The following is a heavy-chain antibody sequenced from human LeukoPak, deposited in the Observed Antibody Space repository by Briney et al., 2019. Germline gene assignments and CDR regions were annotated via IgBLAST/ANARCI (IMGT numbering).Heavy chain of an antibody. D-gene: IGHD4-11*01. V-gene: IGHV4-38-2*02. CDR3: ARRVEYSKAWDY. CDR1: GYSISSGYY. J-gene: IGHJ4*02. Sequence: SETLSLTCTVSGYSISSGYYWGWIRQPPGKGLEWIGSIYHSGSTYYNPSLKSRVTISVDTSKNQFPLKLSSVTAADTAVYYCARRVEYSKAWDYWGQGTLVTVSS. CDR2: IYHSGST.